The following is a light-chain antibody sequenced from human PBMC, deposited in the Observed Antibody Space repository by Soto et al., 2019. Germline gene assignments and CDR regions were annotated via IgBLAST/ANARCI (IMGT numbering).Light chain of an antibody. Sequence: EIVLTQSPGTLSLSPGERATLSCRASQSVSSSYLAWYQQKPGQAPRLLIYGTSSRATGIPDRFSGSGSGTDFTLTISRLEPDDFAEYYCEQDGSSPLTSGGGTKVEIK. J-gene: IGKJ4*01. V-gene: IGKV3-20*01. CDR2: GTS. CDR1: QSVSSSY. CDR3: EQDGSSPLT.